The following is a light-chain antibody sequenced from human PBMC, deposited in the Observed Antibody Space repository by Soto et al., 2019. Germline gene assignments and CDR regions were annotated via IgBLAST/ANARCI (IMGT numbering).Light chain of an antibody. V-gene: IGKV3-15*01. CDR1: QSVGGN. CDR3: QQYNNWPRT. CDR2: GPS. Sequence: EIVMTQSPGTLSVSPGERATLSCRASQSVGGNLAWYQQKPGQAPRLLIYGPSIRATGIPARFGGSGSGTEFTLTISSLQSEDFAVYYCQQYNNWPRTFGQGTKVEVK. J-gene: IGKJ1*01.